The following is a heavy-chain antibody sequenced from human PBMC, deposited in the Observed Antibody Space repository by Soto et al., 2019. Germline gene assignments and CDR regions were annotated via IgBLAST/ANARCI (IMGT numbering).Heavy chain of an antibody. CDR1: GGSISSYN. CDR3: ARLNYYDSTDYFDS. J-gene: IGHJ4*02. CDR2: IYYSGST. V-gene: IGHV4-59*01. Sequence: PSETLSLTCTVSGGSISSYNWSWIRQPPGRGLEWIGYIYYSGSTNYNPSLKSRVTISVDTSKNRFSLKLSSVTAADTAVYYCARLNYYDSTDYFDSWGQGTLVTVS. D-gene: IGHD3-22*01.